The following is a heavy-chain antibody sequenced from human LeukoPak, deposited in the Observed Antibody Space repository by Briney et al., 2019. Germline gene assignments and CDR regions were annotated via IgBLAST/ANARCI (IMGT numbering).Heavy chain of an antibody. CDR2: IYSGGST. CDR1: GFTFNSYS. Sequence: PGGSLRLSCAASGFTFNSYSMNWVRQVAGEGLEWVSVIYSGGSTYYADSVKGRFTISRDNSKNTLYLQMNSLRAEDTAVYYCARDQGYWGQGTLVTVSS. V-gene: IGHV3-66*01. CDR3: ARDQGY. J-gene: IGHJ4*02.